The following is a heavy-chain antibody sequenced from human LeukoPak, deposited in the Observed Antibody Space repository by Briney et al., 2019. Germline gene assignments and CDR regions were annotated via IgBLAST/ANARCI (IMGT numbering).Heavy chain of an antibody. CDR2: IYYSGST. CDR1: GGSISSDS. J-gene: IGHJ3*02. D-gene: IGHD6-19*01. V-gene: IGHV4-59*08. CDR3: ARLHSVEWLVHDAFGI. Sequence: PSETLSLTCTVPGGSISSDSWSWILQPPGKGLDWIRHIYYSGSTNYNPSLKSRVTISVDTSKNQISLKLSSVTAADTAVYYCARLHSVEWLVHDAFGIWGQGTMVTVSS.